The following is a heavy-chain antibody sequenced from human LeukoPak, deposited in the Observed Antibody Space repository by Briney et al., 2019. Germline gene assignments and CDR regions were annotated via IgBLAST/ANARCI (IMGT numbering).Heavy chain of an antibody. Sequence: PGGPRRFSGAAFGFPFMDLWLAWVGKAPGKGLEWVANINEDGATKNYVDPVKGRFTISRDNAKNSLYLQMNSLRAEDTAVYYCARDGSPHYWGQGTLVTVSS. J-gene: IGHJ4*02. CDR3: ARDGSPHY. V-gene: IGHV3-7*01. CDR2: INEDGATK. CDR1: GFPFMDLW.